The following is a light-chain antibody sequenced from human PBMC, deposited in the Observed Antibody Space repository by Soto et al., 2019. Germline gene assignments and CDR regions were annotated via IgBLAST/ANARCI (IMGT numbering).Light chain of an antibody. CDR1: QTIATW. V-gene: IGKV1-5*01. CDR2: DAS. CDR3: QQYNSYWT. J-gene: IGKJ1*01. Sequence: DIQMTQSPSTLSASLGDRVTITCRASQTIATWLAWYQQKPGTAPMLLIYDASTLEGGVPSRFSGSGSGTEFTLAISGLQADDFATYYCQQYNSYWTFGQGTKVEIK.